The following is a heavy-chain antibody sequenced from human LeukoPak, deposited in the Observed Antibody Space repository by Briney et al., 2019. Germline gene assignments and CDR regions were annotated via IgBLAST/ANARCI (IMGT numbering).Heavy chain of an antibody. CDR2: ISSSGSTI. Sequence: GGSLRLSCAASGFTFSDYYMSWIRQAPGKGLEWVSYISSSGSTIYYADSVKGRFTISRDNSKNTLYLQMNSLRAEDTAVYYCARGRGVEYSSSSGYFDYWGQGTLVTVSS. CDR1: GFTFSDYY. CDR3: ARGRGVEYSSSSGYFDY. D-gene: IGHD6-6*01. V-gene: IGHV3-11*04. J-gene: IGHJ4*02.